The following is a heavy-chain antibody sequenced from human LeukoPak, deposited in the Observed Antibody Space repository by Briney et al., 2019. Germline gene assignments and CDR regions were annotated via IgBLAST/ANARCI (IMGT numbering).Heavy chain of an antibody. J-gene: IGHJ1*01. CDR3: ARASDISWPFEN. D-gene: IGHD6-13*01. CDR1: GYSFSNYG. Sequence: AAVNVSCKTSGYSFSNYGIVWVRQAPGQGLEWMGWISAKNGNTKNSQKVQGRVTMTTDSSTGIAYLDLRSLRTDDTAVYYCARASDISWPFENWGQGTLVIVSS. CDR2: ISAKNGNT. V-gene: IGHV1-18*01.